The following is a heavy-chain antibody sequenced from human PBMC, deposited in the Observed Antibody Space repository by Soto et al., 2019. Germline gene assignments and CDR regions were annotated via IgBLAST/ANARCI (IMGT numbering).Heavy chain of an antibody. CDR2: ISAYNGNT. V-gene: IGHV1-18*01. CDR1: GYTFTSYG. D-gene: IGHD2-2*01. CDR3: ARDSLNRDIVVVPAGNWFDS. J-gene: IGHJ5*01. Sequence: QVQLVQSGAEVKKPGASVKVSCKASGYTFTSYGVSWVRQAPGRGLEWMGWISAYNGNTNYAQKLQGRVTMTTDTSTSAAYMELRSLRSDDTAVYYCARDSLNRDIVVVPAGNWFDSWGQGTLVTVSS.